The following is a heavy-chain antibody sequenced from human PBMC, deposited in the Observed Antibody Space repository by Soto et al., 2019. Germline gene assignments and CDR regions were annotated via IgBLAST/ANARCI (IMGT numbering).Heavy chain of an antibody. CDR3: ARGGDTMVRGVIIFFYYGMDV. J-gene: IGHJ6*02. Sequence: SETLSLTCTVSGGSISSSSYYWGWIRQPPGKGLEWIGSIYYSGSTYYNPSLKSRVTISVDTSKNQFSLKLSSVTAADTAVYYCARGGDTMVRGVIIFFYYGMDVWGQGTTVTVSS. CDR1: GGSISSSSYY. CDR2: IYYSGST. D-gene: IGHD3-10*01. V-gene: IGHV4-39*07.